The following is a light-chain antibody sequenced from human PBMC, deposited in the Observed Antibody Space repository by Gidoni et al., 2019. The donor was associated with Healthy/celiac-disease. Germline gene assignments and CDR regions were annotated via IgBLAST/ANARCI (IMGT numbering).Light chain of an antibody. CDR1: QSVSSSY. J-gene: IGKJ2*01. CDR3: QQYGSSPGYT. Sequence: ESVLTQPPGTLSLSPGDRATLSCRASQSVSSSYLAWYQQNPGQAPRLLICGASSRATGIPDRFSGSGSGTDFTLTISRLEPEDFAVYYCQQYGSSPGYTFGQGTKLEIK. CDR2: GAS. V-gene: IGKV3-20*01.